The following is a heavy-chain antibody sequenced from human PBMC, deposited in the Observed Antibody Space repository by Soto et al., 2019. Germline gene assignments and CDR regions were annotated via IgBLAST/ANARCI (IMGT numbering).Heavy chain of an antibody. V-gene: IGHV3-23*01. CDR2: ISNSGDRT. D-gene: IGHD3-16*01. J-gene: IGHJ4*02. CDR3: AKDLEPIRGIMGY. Sequence: GGSLRLSCAASGFTFSSYAMTWVRQAPGKGLEWVSTISNSGDRTHYADSVKGRFTISRDNSKNTLYLQMNSLRAEDTAVYYCAKDLEPIRGIMGYWGQGTLVTVSS. CDR1: GFTFSSYA.